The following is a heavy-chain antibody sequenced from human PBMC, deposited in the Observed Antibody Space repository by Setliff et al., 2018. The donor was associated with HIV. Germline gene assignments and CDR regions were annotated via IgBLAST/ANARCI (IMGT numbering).Heavy chain of an antibody. CDR1: GFIFTTYS. D-gene: IGHD6-19*01. CDR3: GKDRGYSTGWEPFDY. Sequence: GGSLRLSCAASGFIFTTYSLSWVRHAPGKGLEWVSAVNDGGGTTYYADSVKGRFTISRDNSKNTLYLQMNSLRAEDTAVYYCGKDRGYSTGWEPFDYWGQGTLVTVSS. J-gene: IGHJ4*02. V-gene: IGHV3-23*01. CDR2: VNDGGGTT.